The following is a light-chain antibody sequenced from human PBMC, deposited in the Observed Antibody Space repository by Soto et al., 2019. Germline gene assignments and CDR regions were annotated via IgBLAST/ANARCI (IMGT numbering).Light chain of an antibody. CDR3: KSYAGSNTYV. CDR2: EVV. CDR1: KNDVGFYDF. V-gene: IGLV2-8*01. J-gene: IGLJ1*01. Sequence: QSVLTQPPSASGSPGQSVTISCTGTKNDVGFYDFVSWYQHHPAKAPRLIIYEVVQRPSGVPDRFSGSKSGNTASLTVSGLQAADEADYFCKSYAGSNTYVFGSGTKLTVL.